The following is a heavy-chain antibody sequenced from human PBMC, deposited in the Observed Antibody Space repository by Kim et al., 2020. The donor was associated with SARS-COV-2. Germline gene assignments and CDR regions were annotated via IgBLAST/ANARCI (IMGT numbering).Heavy chain of an antibody. D-gene: IGHD6-13*01. J-gene: IGHJ6*02. CDR3: ARGSSWYEQHYYYCGMDV. Sequence: SQTLSLTCAISGDSVSSNSAAWNWIRQSPSRGLEWLGRTYYRSKWYNDYAVSVKSRITINPDTSKNQFSLQLNSVTPEDTAVYYCARGSSWYEQHYYYCGMDVWCQGTTVTVSS. CDR2: TYYRSKWYN. V-gene: IGHV6-1*01. CDR1: GDSVSSNSAA.